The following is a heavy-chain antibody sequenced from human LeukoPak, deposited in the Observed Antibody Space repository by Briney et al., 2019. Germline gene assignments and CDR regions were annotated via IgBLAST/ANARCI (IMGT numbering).Heavy chain of an antibody. D-gene: IGHD4-17*01. CDR1: GFTFSSYG. Sequence: GGSLRLSCAASGFTFSSYGMHWVRQAPGKGLEWVAFIRYDGSNKYYADSVKGRFTISRDNSKNTLYLQMNSLRAEDTAVYYCAKEHGDYVYSFDYWGQGTLVTVSS. V-gene: IGHV3-30*02. J-gene: IGHJ4*02. CDR2: IRYDGSNK. CDR3: AKEHGDYVYSFDY.